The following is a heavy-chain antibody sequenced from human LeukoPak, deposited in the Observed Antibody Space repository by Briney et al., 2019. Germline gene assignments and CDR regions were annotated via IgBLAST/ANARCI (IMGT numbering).Heavy chain of an antibody. CDR2: IWYDGSNK. V-gene: IGHV3-33*01. J-gene: IGHJ4*02. CDR1: GFTFSSFG. D-gene: IGHD5-24*01. CDR3: AREASVLASIPYDD. Sequence: GGTLRLSCAASGFTFSSFGMHWVRQAPGKGLEWVGVIWYDGSNKYYADSVKGRFTISRDYSKNTVYLQMNSLRAEDTAVYYCAREASVLASIPYDDWGQGTLVTVSS.